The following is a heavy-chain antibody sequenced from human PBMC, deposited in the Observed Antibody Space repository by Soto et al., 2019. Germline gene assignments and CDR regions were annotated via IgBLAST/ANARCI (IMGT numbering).Heavy chain of an antibody. D-gene: IGHD3-22*01. CDR3: ARVPLSSITMIVVENWGAFDI. CDR2: ISAYNGNT. Sequence: VSVKVSCKASGYTFTSYGISWVRQAPGQGLEWMGWISAYNGNTNYAQKLQGRVTMTTDTSTSTAYMELRSLRSDDTAVYYCARVPLSSITMIVVENWGAFDIWGQGTMVTVSS. V-gene: IGHV1-18*01. J-gene: IGHJ3*02. CDR1: GYTFTSYG.